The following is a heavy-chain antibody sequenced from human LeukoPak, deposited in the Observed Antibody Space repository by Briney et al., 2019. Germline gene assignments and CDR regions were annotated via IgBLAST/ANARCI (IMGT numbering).Heavy chain of an antibody. V-gene: IGHV4-59*01. J-gene: IGHJ2*01. Sequence: SQTLSLTCTVSSGSISSYYWSWIRQPPGKGLEWIGYIYYSGSTNYNPSLKSRVTISVDTSKNQFSLKLSSVTAADTAVYYCARVLYYYDSSGYYPALDWYFDLWGRGTLVTVSS. D-gene: IGHD3-22*01. CDR1: SGSISSYY. CDR2: IYYSGST. CDR3: ARVLYYYDSSGYYPALDWYFDL.